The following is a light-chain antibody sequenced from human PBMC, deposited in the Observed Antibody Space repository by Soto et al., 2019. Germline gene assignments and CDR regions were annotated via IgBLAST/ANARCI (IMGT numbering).Light chain of an antibody. CDR1: SSDVGTYKY. Sequence: QSVLTQPASVSGSPGHSITISCSGTSSDVGTYKYVSWYQQYPGKAPKLIIYEVSNRPSGVSNRFSGSKSGNTASLTISGLQGEDEADYYCSSYSSTTTYVFGTGTKVTVL. CDR2: EVS. V-gene: IGLV2-14*01. J-gene: IGLJ1*01. CDR3: SSYSSTTTYV.